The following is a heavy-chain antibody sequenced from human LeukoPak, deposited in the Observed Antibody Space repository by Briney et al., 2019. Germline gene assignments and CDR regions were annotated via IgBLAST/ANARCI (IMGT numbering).Heavy chain of an antibody. CDR1: GFGFGSYN. CDR3: ARVYGSEIDY. CDR2: ISFDGSDK. J-gene: IGHJ4*02. D-gene: IGHD3-10*01. Sequence: GRSLRLSCAASGFGFGSYNMYWVRQAPGKGLEWVTLISFDGSDKKYADSVKGRFTVSRDNSRNTLFLQMNSLRPEDTAVYYCARVYGSEIDYWGQGTLVTVSS. V-gene: IGHV3-30*03.